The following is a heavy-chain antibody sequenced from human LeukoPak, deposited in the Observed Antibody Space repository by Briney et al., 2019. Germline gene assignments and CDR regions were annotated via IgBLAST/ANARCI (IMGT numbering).Heavy chain of an antibody. V-gene: IGHV4-59*12. CDR1: GGSISSYY. J-gene: IGHJ4*02. CDR3: ARDYGGGWYQIDY. D-gene: IGHD6-13*01. CDR2: ISYSGSI. Sequence: KASESLSLTCTVSGGSISSYYWSWIRQPPGKGLEWIGYISYSGSINYNPSLKSRLTISLDTSKRQFSLNLNSVTVADTALYYCARDYGGGWYQIDYWGQGTLVTVSP.